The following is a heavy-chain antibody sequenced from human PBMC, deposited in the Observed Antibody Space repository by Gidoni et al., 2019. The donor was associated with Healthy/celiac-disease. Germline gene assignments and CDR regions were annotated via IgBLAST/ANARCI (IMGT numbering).Heavy chain of an antibody. D-gene: IGHD1-26*01. J-gene: IGHJ4*02. CDR3: ARDEIIVGATGSLDY. CDR1: GGSISSSSYY. Sequence: QLQLQESGPGLVKPSETLSLTCTVSGGSISSSSYYWGWIRQPPGKGLEWIGSIYYSGSTYYNPSLKSRVTISVDTSKNQCSLKLSSVTAADTAVYYCARDEIIVGATGSLDYWGQGTLVTVSS. V-gene: IGHV4-39*07. CDR2: IYYSGST.